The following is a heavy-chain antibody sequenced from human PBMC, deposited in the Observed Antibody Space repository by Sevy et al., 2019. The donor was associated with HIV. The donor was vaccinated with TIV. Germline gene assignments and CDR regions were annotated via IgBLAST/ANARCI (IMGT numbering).Heavy chain of an antibody. CDR2: INSSGGST. CDR1: GFTFSSYA. D-gene: IGHD3-3*01. CDR3: AKNPVEWLGYNYYYMDV. J-gene: IGHJ6*03. V-gene: IGHV3-23*01. Sequence: GGSLRLSCAASGFTFSSYAMSWVRQAPGKGLEWVSGINSSGGSTYYADFVKGRFTISRDNSKNTLYLQMSSLRPEDTAVYFCAKNPVEWLGYNYYYMDVWGKGATVTVSS.